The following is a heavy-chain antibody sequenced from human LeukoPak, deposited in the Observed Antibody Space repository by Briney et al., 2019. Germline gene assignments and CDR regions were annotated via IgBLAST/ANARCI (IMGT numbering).Heavy chain of an antibody. J-gene: IGHJ4*02. CDR2: ITWDGVGT. Sequence: GGSLRLSCVASGFXFDKYTIHWVRQAPGKGREWVSLITWDGVGTYYADSVKGRFTISRDNSKSSLYLQMNSLRTEDTALYYCVKDENDYDGFYFDYWGQGSLVTVSS. D-gene: IGHD4-23*01. V-gene: IGHV3-43*01. CDR3: VKDENDYDGFYFDY. CDR1: GFXFDKYT.